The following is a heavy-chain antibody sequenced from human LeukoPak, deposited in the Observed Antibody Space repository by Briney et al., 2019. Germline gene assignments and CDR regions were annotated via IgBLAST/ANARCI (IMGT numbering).Heavy chain of an antibody. CDR2: ISGSGGST. CDR1: GFTFSSYA. J-gene: IGHJ4*02. Sequence: GGSLRLSCAASGFTFSSYAMSWVRQAPGKGLEWVSAISGSGGSTYYADSVKGRFTIPRDNSKNTLYLQVNSLRAEDTAVYYCAKGGKWDVTPFDYWGQGTLVTVSS. CDR3: AKGGKWDVTPFDY. V-gene: IGHV3-23*01. D-gene: IGHD1-26*01.